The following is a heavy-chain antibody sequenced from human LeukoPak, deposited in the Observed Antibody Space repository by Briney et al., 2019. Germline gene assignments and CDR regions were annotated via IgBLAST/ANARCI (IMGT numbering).Heavy chain of an antibody. D-gene: IGHD1-26*01. CDR1: GFTFSSYS. CDR2: ISSSSYI. CDR3: ARDPGGSVGATRWFDP. V-gene: IGHV3-21*01. J-gene: IGHJ5*02. Sequence: PGGSLRLSCAASGFTFSSYSMNWVRQAPGKGLEWVSSISSSSYIYYADSVKGRFTISRDNAKNSLYLQMNSLRAEDTAVYYCARDPGGSVGATRWFDPWGQGTLVTVSS.